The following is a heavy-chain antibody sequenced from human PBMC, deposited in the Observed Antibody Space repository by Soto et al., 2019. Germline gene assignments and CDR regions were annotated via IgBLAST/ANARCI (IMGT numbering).Heavy chain of an antibody. J-gene: IGHJ4*02. Sequence: GGSLRLSCSASGFTFNSYAMHWVRQAPGKGLEFVSAISSYGADTYYADSVKGRFAISRDNSKNTLYLQMSSLGAEDTALYYCVKEGYMRSDWYGQFDYWGQGALVTVSS. CDR3: VKEGYMRSDWYGQFDY. D-gene: IGHD6-19*01. CDR1: GFTFNSYA. CDR2: ISSYGADT. V-gene: IGHV3-64D*06.